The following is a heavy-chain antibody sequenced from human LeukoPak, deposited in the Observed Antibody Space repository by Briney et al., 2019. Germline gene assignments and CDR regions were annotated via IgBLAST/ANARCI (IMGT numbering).Heavy chain of an antibody. CDR3: ARDNGYSSSWYGDDAFDI. CDR1: GFTFSSYS. J-gene: IGHJ3*02. V-gene: IGHV3-48*01. CDR2: ISSSSSTI. D-gene: IGHD6-13*01. Sequence: GGSLRLSCAASGFTFSSYSMNWVRQAPGKGLKWVSYISSSSSTIYYADSVKGRFTISRDNAKNSLYLQMNSLRAEDTAVYYCARDNGYSSSWYGDDAFDIWGQGTMVTVSS.